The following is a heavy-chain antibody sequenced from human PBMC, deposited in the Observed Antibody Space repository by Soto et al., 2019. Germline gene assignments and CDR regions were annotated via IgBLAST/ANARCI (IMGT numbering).Heavy chain of an antibody. J-gene: IGHJ6*02. CDR2: MNPNSGNT. V-gene: IGHV1-8*01. CDR1: GYTFTSYD. D-gene: IGHD6-13*01. CDR3: ARGQGKQLATYYYYGMDV. Sequence: ASVKVSCKASGYTFTSYDINRVRQATGQGLEWMGWMNPNSGNTGYAQKFQGRVTMTRNTSISTAYMELSSLRSEDTAVYYCARGQGKQLATYYYYGMDVWGQGTTVTVSS.